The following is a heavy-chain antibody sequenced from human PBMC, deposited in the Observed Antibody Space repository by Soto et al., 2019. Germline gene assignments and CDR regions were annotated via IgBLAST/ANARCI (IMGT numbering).Heavy chain of an antibody. CDR2: IYYSGST. CDR1: GGSISSYY. Sequence: QVQLQESGPGLVKPSETLSLTCTVSGGSISSYYWSWIRQPPGKGLEWIGYIYYSGSTNYNPSLKSRATISVDTSKNPSSLKLSSVTAADTAVYYCARRWGAAVDYWGQGTLVTVSS. D-gene: IGHD1-26*01. V-gene: IGHV4-59*08. J-gene: IGHJ4*02. CDR3: ARRWGAAVDY.